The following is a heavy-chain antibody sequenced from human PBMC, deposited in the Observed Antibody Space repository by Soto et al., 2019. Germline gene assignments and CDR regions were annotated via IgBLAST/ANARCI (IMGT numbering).Heavy chain of an antibody. CDR2: ISYDGSNK. CDR3: ARGGRYSGSYATFDY. V-gene: IGHV3-30-3*01. D-gene: IGHD1-26*01. Sequence: QVQLVESGGGVVQPGRSLRLSCAASGFTFSSYAMHWVRQAPGKGLERVAVISYDGSNKYYADSVKGRFTISRDNSKNTLYLQMNSLRAEDTAVYYCARGGRYSGSYATFDYWGQGTLVTVSS. J-gene: IGHJ4*02. CDR1: GFTFSSYA.